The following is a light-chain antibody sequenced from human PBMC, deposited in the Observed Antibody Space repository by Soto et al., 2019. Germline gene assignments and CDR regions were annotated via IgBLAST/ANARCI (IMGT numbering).Light chain of an antibody. V-gene: IGKV3-11*01. J-gene: IGKJ4*01. Sequence: EIVVTQSPATLSVSPGESATLSCRASQSISTYLAWYQQKPGQTPSLLIYDASNRATGIPARFSGSGSGTDFTLTISSLEPEDFAVYYCQQRPTWPLTFGGGTKVEIK. CDR2: DAS. CDR3: QQRPTWPLT. CDR1: QSISTY.